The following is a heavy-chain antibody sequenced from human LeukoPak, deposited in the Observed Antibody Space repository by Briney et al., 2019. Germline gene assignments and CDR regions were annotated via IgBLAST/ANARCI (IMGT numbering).Heavy chain of an antibody. D-gene: IGHD6-13*01. V-gene: IGHV4-4*09. Sequence: SETLSLTCTVSGGSISSYYWSWIRQPPGKGLEWIGYIYTSGSTNYNPSLKSRVTISVDTSKNQFSLKLSSVTAADTAVYYCARHKLGLTWQQLYWIDPWGQGTLVTVSS. CDR3: ARHKLGLTWQQLYWIDP. CDR2: IYTSGST. J-gene: IGHJ5*02. CDR1: GGSISSYY.